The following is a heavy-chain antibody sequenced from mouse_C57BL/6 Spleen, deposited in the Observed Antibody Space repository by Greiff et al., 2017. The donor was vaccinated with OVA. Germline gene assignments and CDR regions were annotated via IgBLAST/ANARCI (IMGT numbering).Heavy chain of an antibody. CDR1: GFTFTDYY. Sequence: EVKVVESGGGLVQPGGSLSLSCAASGFTFTDYYMSWVRQPPGKALEWLGFIRNKANGYTTEYSASVKGRFTISRDTSQSILYLQLNALRAEDSATYYCARSSSGKDYYARDYWGQGTSGTVSS. D-gene: IGHD3-2*02. J-gene: IGHJ4*01. CDR3: ARSSSGKDYYARDY. CDR2: IRNKANGYTT. V-gene: IGHV7-3*01.